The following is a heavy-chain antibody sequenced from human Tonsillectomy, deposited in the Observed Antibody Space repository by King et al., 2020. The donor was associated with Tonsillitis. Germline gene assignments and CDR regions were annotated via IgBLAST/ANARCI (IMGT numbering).Heavy chain of an antibody. CDR2: ISSGSSTI. D-gene: IGHD3-9*01. J-gene: IGHJ6*02. Sequence: VQLVESGGGLVQPGGSLRLSCAASGFTFNTYRMNWVRQAPGKGLEWVSYISSGSSTIYYADSVKGRFTISRDNAKNSLYLQMNSLRDEETAVYYCARDRHDEMLTGYPYGMDVWGQGTTVTVSS. CDR3: ARDRHDEMLTGYPYGMDV. V-gene: IGHV3-48*02. CDR1: GFTFNTYR.